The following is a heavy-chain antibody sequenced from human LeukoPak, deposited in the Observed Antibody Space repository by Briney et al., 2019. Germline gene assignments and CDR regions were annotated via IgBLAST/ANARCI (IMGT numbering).Heavy chain of an antibody. V-gene: IGHV3-53*01. Sequence: GGSLRLSCAASGFTVSSNYMSWVRQAPGKGLEWVSVIYSGGSTYYADSVKGRFTISRDNAKNSLYLQMNSLRAEDTAVYYCARCTRDWFDPWGQGTLVTVSS. J-gene: IGHJ5*02. D-gene: IGHD2-8*01. CDR3: ARCTRDWFDP. CDR2: IYSGGST. CDR1: GFTVSSNY.